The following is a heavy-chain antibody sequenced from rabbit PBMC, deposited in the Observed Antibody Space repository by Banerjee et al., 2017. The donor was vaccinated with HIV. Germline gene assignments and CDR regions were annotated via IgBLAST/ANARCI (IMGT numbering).Heavy chain of an antibody. D-gene: IGHD6-1*01. J-gene: IGHJ4*01. CDR3: ARGYTSNRQVNL. CDR2: INIGGSGSA. CDR1: GFDFSSTYY. Sequence: QSLEESGGDLVKPGASLTLTCTASGFDFSSTYYMCWVRQAPGKGLEWIGCINIGGSGSAYYASWVNGRFTISKTSSTTVTLQMTSLTAADTATYFCARGYTSNRQVNLWGPGTLVTVS. V-gene: IGHV1S40*01.